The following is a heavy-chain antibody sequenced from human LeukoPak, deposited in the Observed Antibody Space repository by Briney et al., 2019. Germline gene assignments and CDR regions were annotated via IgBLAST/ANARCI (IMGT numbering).Heavy chain of an antibody. D-gene: IGHD3-16*02. V-gene: IGHV1-18*01. J-gene: IGHJ4*02. CDR2: ISAYNGNT. CDR1: GYTFTSYA. Sequence: ASVKVSCKASGYTFTSYAMHWVRQAPGQRLEWMGWISAYNGNTNYAQKLLGRVTMTTDTSTSTAYMELRSLRSDDTAVYYCARDPPSRHRKGFDYWGQGTLVTVSS. CDR3: ARDPPSRHRKGFDY.